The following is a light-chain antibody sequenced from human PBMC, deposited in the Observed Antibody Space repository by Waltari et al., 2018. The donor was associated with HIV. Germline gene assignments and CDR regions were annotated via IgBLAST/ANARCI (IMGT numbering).Light chain of an antibody. CDR1: SGDVGGYNF. CDR2: NVN. V-gene: IGLV2-14*03. Sequence: QSALTQPASVSGSLGQSITISCTGTSGDVGGYNFVSWYQQHPGKAPQLIIYNVNSRPSGVSIRFSGSRSANTASLTISGLQAEDEADYFCCSYTSSGPRYVLFGGGTRLTVL. CDR3: CSYTSSGPRYVL. J-gene: IGLJ2*01.